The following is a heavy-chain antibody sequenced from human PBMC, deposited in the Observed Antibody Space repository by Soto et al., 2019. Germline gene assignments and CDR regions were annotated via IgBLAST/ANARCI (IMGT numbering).Heavy chain of an antibody. D-gene: IGHD6-13*01. J-gene: IGHJ4*02. V-gene: IGHV1-24*01. Sequence: ASVKVSCKVSGYTLTELSMHWVRQAPGKGLEWMGGFDPEDGETIYAQKFQGRVTMTEDTSTDTAYMELGSLRSEDTAVYYCATFILGDSSSWYFDYWGQGTLVTVSS. CDR1: GYTLTELS. CDR2: FDPEDGET. CDR3: ATFILGDSSSWYFDY.